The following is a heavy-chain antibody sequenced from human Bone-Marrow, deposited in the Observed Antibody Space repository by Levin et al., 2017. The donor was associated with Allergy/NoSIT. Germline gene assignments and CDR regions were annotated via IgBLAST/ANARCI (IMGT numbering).Heavy chain of an antibody. D-gene: IGHD3-3*01. V-gene: IGHV3-48*03. CDR1: GFTFSSYE. CDR3: ATPGLWSGSVDAFDI. CDR2: ISSSGSTI. J-gene: IGHJ3*02. Sequence: GGSLRLSCAASGFTFSSYEMNWVRQAPGKGLEWVSYISSSGSTIYYADSVKGRFTISRDNAKNSLYLQMNSLRAEDTAVYYCATPGLWSGSVDAFDIWGQGTMVTVSS.